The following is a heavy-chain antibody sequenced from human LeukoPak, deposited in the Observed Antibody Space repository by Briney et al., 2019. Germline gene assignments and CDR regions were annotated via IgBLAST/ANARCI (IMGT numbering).Heavy chain of an antibody. V-gene: IGHV4-31*03. D-gene: IGHD6-13*01. CDR3: ARGGNKAAAAHDY. CDR2: IYYSGST. J-gene: IGHJ4*02. CDR1: GGSISSGGYY. Sequence: PSQTLSLTCTVSGGSISSGGYYWSWIRQHPGKGLEWIGYIYYSGSTYYNPSLKSRVTISVDTSKNQFSLKLSSVTAADTAVYYCARGGNKAAAAHDYWGQGTLVTVSS.